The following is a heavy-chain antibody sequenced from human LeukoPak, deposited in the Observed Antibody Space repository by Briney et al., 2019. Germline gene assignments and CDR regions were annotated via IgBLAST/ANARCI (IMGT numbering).Heavy chain of an antibody. CDR1: GYSFTSYW. CDR3: ARPEKQWLVRRGAFDI. D-gene: IGHD6-19*01. Sequence: GEALEISWKGSGYSFTSYWIGWVRPMPGKGVGWMGIIYPGDSDTGYSPSFQGQVAISADKSISTAYLQWSSLKASDTAMYYCARPEKQWLVRRGAFDIWGQGTMVTVSS. CDR2: IYPGDSDT. V-gene: IGHV5-51*01. J-gene: IGHJ3*02.